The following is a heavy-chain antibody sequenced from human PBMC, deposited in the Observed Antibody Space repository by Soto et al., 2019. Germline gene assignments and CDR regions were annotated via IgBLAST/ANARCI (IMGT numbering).Heavy chain of an antibody. CDR3: ARAPYYEAPINTNWFDP. CDR2: INHSGST. V-gene: IGHV4-34*01. D-gene: IGHD3-22*01. J-gene: IGHJ5*02. Sequence: SETLSLTCAVYGGSFSGYYWSWIRQPPGKGLEWIGEINHSGSTNYNPSLKSRVTISVDTSKNQFSLKLSSVTAEDTAVYYCARAPYYEAPINTNWFDPWGQGTLVTVSS. CDR1: GGSFSGYY.